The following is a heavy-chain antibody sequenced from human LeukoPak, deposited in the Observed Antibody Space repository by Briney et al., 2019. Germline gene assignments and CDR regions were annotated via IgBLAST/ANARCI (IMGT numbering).Heavy chain of an antibody. CDR3: AKDRAYYYGSGSEFSYYYYGMDV. J-gene: IGHJ6*02. CDR2: ISYDGSNK. Sequence: GRSLRLSCAASGFTFSSYGMHWVRQAPGKGLEWVAVISYDGSNKYYADSVKGRFTISRDNSKNTLYLQMNSLRAEETAVYYCAKDRAYYYGSGSEFSYYYYGMDVWGQGTTVTVSS. V-gene: IGHV3-30*18. CDR1: GFTFSSYG. D-gene: IGHD3-10*01.